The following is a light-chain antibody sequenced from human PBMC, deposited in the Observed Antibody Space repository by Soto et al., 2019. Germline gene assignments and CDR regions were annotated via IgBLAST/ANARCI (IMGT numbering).Light chain of an antibody. CDR3: TSYTISNTVI. V-gene: IGLV2-14*03. CDR2: DVS. J-gene: IGLJ2*01. Sequence: QSALTQPATVSGSPGQSITISCTGTSSDVGGYKYVSWYQQHPGKVPKLMIYDVSDRPSGVSYRFSGSKSGNTASLTISGLQAEDEADYYCTSYTISNTVIFGGGTKVTVL. CDR1: SSDVGGYKY.